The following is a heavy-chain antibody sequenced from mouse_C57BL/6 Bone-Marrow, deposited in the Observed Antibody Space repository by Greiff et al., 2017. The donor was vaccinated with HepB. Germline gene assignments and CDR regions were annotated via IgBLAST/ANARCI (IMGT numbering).Heavy chain of an antibody. J-gene: IGHJ2*01. V-gene: IGHV3-6*01. CDR3: ERSGYYLDY. CDR2: ISYDGSN. CDR1: GYSITSCYY. D-gene: IGHD1-3*01. Sequence: EVQLQEPGPGLVKPSQSLSLSCSVTGYSITSCYYWNWIRQFPGNKREWMGYISYDGSNNYNPPLKNRTSITLDTSENQFFLKLNSLTTEDTATYYCERSGYYLDYWGQGTTLTVSS.